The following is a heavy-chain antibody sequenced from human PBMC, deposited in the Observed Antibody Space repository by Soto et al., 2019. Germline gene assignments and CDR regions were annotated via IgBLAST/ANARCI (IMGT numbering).Heavy chain of an antibody. J-gene: IGHJ4*02. CDR3: ARGLSVTLFDN. V-gene: IGHV4-31*03. CDR2: IYYSGST. Sequence: QVQLQESGPGLVKPSQTLSLTCTVSGGSISTGGYYWTWIRQHPGKGLEWIGYIYYSGSTYYNPSLKSRVTIAVDTSKNQFSLKLSSVTAADTAVYYCARGLSVTLFDNWGQGTRVTVSS. CDR1: GGSISTGGYY. D-gene: IGHD4-17*01.